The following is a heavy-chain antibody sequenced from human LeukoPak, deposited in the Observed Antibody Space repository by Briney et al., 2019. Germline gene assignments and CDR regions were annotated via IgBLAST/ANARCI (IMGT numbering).Heavy chain of an antibody. Sequence: GGSLRLSCAASGFTFSSYSMNWVRQAPGKGLEWVSSISSSSSYIYYADSVKGRFTISRDNAKNSLYLQMNSLRAEDTAVYYCARDPGSSGYYYYFDYWGLGTLVTVSS. CDR2: ISSSSSYI. CDR1: GFTFSSYS. D-gene: IGHD3-22*01. V-gene: IGHV3-21*01. CDR3: ARDPGSSGYYYYFDY. J-gene: IGHJ4*02.